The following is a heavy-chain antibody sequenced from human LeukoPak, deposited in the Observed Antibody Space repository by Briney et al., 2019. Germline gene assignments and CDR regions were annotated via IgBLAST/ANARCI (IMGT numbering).Heavy chain of an antibody. Sequence: GGSLRLSCAASGFTFSSYSMNWVRQAPGKGLEWVSSITSSRIYIYYADSVKGRFTISRDNAKNSLYLQMNSLRAEDTAVYYCAELGITMIGGVWGKGTTVTISS. J-gene: IGHJ6*04. D-gene: IGHD3-10*02. CDR2: ITSSRIYI. V-gene: IGHV3-21*01. CDR3: AELGITMIGGV. CDR1: GFTFSSYS.